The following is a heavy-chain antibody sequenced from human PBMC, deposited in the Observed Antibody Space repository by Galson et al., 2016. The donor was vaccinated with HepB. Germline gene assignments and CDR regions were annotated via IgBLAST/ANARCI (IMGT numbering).Heavy chain of an antibody. CDR2: IGGSGGGT. CDR1: RFTFHYYA. J-gene: IGHJ5*02. V-gene: IGHV3-23*01. Sequence: SLRLSCAASRFTFHYYAMSWVRQAPGKGLEWVSGIGGSGGGTYYADSVKGRFTISRDNSKNTLYLQLNSLRAEDTAIYYCTKDQLIVIVPAAGNWFDPWGQGTLVTVSS. D-gene: IGHD2-2*01. CDR3: TKDQLIVIVPAAGNWFDP.